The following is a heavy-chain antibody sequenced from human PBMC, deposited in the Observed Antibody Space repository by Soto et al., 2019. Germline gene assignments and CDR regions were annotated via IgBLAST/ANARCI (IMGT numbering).Heavy chain of an antibody. CDR1: GFSLSTSGMC. V-gene: IGHV2-70*01. Sequence: GSGPTLVHPTQTLTLTCTFSGFSLSTSGMCVSWIRQPPGKALEWLALIDWDDDKYYSTSLKTRLTISKDTSKNQVVLTMTNMDPVDTATYYCARQYSSSSYYYYGMDVWGQGTTVTVSS. J-gene: IGHJ6*02. CDR2: IDWDDDK. D-gene: IGHD6-6*01. CDR3: ARQYSSSSYYYYGMDV.